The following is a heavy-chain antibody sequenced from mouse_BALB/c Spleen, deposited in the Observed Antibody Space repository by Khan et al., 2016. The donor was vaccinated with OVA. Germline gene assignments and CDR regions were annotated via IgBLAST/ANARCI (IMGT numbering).Heavy chain of an antibody. J-gene: IGHJ2*01. D-gene: IGHD1-3*01. CDR2: IRLKSNNYAT. CDR3: THERESAD. CDR1: GFTFSNYW. Sequence: EVQLQESGGGLVQPGGSMKLSCVASGFTFSNYWMNWVRQSPEKGLEWVAEIRLKSNNYATHYAESVKGSFTISSDDSKSSVYLQMNDLRARDTGIYYCTHERESADWGQGTTLTVSS. V-gene: IGHV6-6*02.